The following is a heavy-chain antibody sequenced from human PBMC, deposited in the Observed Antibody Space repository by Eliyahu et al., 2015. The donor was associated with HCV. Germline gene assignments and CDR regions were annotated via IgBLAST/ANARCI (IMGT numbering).Heavy chain of an antibody. D-gene: IGHD2-8*02. CDR2: TSGPGTTS. CDR1: GFTFTXYS. V-gene: IGHV3-23*01. Sequence: EVQLLESGGGLVQPGGSLRLSCVASGFTFTXYSMSWVRQAPGKGPECVSATSGPGTTSHYADSVKGRFTISRDNSKNRLYLDMSGLRDEDTAIYYCTGGLNWYFDLWGRGTLVTVSS. CDR3: TGGLNWYFDL. J-gene: IGHJ2*01.